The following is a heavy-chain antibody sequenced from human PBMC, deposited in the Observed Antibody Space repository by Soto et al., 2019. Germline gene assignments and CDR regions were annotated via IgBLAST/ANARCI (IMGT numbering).Heavy chain of an antibody. V-gene: IGHV3-21*01. CDR3: ARWNSGYGGFDY. Sequence: GGSLRLSCAASGFTFSSYSMNWVRQPPGKGLEWVSSISSSSSYIYYADSVKGRFTISRDNAKNSLYLQMNSLRAEDTAVYYCARWNSGYGGFDYWGQGTLVTVSS. D-gene: IGHD5-12*01. CDR1: GFTFSSYS. CDR2: ISSSSSYI. J-gene: IGHJ4*02.